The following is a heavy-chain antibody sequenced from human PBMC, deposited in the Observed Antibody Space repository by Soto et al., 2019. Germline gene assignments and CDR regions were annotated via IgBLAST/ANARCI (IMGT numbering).Heavy chain of an antibody. V-gene: IGHV3-23*01. D-gene: IGHD2-21*01. CDR1: GFTFSDFA. J-gene: IGHJ4*02. Sequence: LRLSCAASGFTFSDFAMAWVRQAPGKGLEWVSSASGSGSGTYYADSVEGRFTISRDNSKNTLFLHMTNLRAGDTALYFCAKGRPGVAAAPDYWGQGTLVTVSS. CDR3: AKGRPGVAAAPDY. CDR2: ASGSGSGT.